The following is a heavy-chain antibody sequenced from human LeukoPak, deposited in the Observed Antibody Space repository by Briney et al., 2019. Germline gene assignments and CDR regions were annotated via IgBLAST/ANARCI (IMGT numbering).Heavy chain of an antibody. CDR1: GFTFSSYW. Sequence: GGSLRLSCAASGFTFSSYWMSWVRQAPGKGLEWVSSTSSTSSYIYYADSVKGRFTISRDNAKNSLYLQMNSLRAEDTAVYYCARAAHYYDSSGYYSWYFDLWGRGTLVTVSS. V-gene: IGHV3-21*01. D-gene: IGHD3-22*01. J-gene: IGHJ2*01. CDR3: ARAAHYYDSSGYYSWYFDL. CDR2: TSSTSSYI.